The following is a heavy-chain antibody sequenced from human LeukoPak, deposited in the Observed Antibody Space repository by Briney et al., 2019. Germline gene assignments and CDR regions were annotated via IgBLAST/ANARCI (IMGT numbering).Heavy chain of an antibody. D-gene: IGHD2-2*01. J-gene: IGHJ4*02. CDR2: ISYDGSNK. CDR1: GFTFSSYA. CDR3: ARGKYCSSTSCYAGIGYFDY. V-gene: IGHV3-30-3*01. Sequence: GGSLRLSCAASGFTFSSYAMHWVRQAPGKGLEWVAVISYDGSNKYYADSVKGRFTISRDNSKSTLYLQMNSLRAEDTAVYYCARGKYCSSTSCYAGIGYFDYWGQGTLVTVSS.